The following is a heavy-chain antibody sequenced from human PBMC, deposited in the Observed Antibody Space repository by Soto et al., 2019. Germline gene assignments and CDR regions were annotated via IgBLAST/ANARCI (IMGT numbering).Heavy chain of an antibody. CDR1: GFTFSSYG. CDR3: ARDFESGYAH. J-gene: IGHJ4*02. V-gene: IGHV3-33*01. D-gene: IGHD5-12*01. CDR2: IWNDGSHQ. Sequence: QMQLVESGGGVVQPGRSLRLSCAASGFTFSSYGFHWVRQAPGKGLEWLAVIWNDGSHQFYADSVKGRFTISRDNSKNTVYLQMNSLRADDTAVYYCARDFESGYAHWGQGTLVTVSS.